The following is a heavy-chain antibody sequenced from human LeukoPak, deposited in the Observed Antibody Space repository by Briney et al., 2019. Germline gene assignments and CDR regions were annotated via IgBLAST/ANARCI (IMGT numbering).Heavy chain of an antibody. CDR3: ATSISVAENAFDI. J-gene: IGHJ3*02. CDR2: ISYYETNK. Sequence: GGSLTLFCAVSGFPFSSYAMDWLRQAPGKGLAWEASISYYETNKYYADSVKGRFTTSRDDSKNTLYLQMNSLRTEDTAVYDCATSISVAENAFDIWGQGTMVTVSS. V-gene: IGHV3-30*04. D-gene: IGHD6-19*01. CDR1: GFPFSSYA.